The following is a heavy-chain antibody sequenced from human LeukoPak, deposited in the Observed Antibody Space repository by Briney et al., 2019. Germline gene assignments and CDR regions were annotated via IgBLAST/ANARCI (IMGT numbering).Heavy chain of an antibody. J-gene: IGHJ4*02. CDR2: ISSSSSGI. Sequence: GGSLRLSCTTSGFTFSSYTMNWVRQAPGKGLDWVSSISSSSSGIYYADSVKGRFTIFRDNAKNSVYLQMNSLRAEDTAVYYCARAMAVPANNDYWGQGTLVTVSS. D-gene: IGHD5-24*01. CDR1: GFTFSSYT. V-gene: IGHV3-21*01. CDR3: ARAMAVPANNDY.